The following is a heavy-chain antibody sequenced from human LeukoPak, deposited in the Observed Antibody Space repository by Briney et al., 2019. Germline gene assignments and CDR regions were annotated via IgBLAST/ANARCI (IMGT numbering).Heavy chain of an antibody. D-gene: IGHD6-19*01. CDR2: INPNSGGT. CDR1: GYTFTGYY. V-gene: IGHV1-2*02. J-gene: IGHJ4*02. CDR3: ARDMGAVAGRDGDY. Sequence: ASVKVSCKASGYTFTGYYMHWVRQAPGQGLGWMGWINPNSGGTNYAQKFQGRVTMTRDTSISTAYMELSRLRSDDTAVYYCARDMGAVAGRDGDYWGQGTLVTVSS.